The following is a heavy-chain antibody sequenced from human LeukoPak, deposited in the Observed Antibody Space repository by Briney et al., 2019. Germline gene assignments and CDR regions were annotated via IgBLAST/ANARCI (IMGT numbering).Heavy chain of an antibody. CDR3: ARDDVTMVRGVIHGGIDY. CDR2: IYHSGST. Sequence: SETLSLTCTVSGYSISSGYYWGWIRQPPGKGLEWIGSIYHSGSTYYNPSLKSRVTISVDTSKNQFSLKLSSVTAADAAVYYCARDDVTMVRGVIHGGIDYWGQGTLVAVSS. V-gene: IGHV4-38-2*02. J-gene: IGHJ4*02. D-gene: IGHD3-10*01. CDR1: GYSISSGYY.